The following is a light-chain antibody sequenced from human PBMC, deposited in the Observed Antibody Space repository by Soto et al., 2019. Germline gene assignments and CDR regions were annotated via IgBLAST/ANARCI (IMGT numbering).Light chain of an antibody. Sequence: AIRLRPAASSSLATSGARVSITCRATQDIGTYLAWYQQIPGKAPKLLIYDASTLQTGVPSRFSGSGSGTDFTLTISYLQSEDFGTYYCQQFYNYPRTFGQGTKVDIK. CDR3: QQFYNYPRT. J-gene: IGKJ1*01. CDR1: QDIGTY. V-gene: IGKV1-8*01. CDR2: DAS.